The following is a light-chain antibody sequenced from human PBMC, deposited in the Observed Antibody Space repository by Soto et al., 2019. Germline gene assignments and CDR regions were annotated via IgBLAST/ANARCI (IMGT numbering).Light chain of an antibody. CDR2: GAS. J-gene: IGKJ5*01. Sequence: EIVLTQTPGTLVLSPGDRPTLSCRASQSVNKAYLVWYQVKTGQAPRRLIYGASSRATGIPEMFSGRGFGTDFPLTISRLEPEDVAVYYCQQSDTFGQGTRLEIK. CDR1: QSVNKAY. CDR3: QQSDT. V-gene: IGKV3-20*01.